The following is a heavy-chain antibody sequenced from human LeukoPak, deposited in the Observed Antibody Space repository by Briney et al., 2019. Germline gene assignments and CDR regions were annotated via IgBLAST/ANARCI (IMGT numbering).Heavy chain of an antibody. CDR3: ARSSGDFDY. Sequence: GGSLRLSCAASGFSFGTYGMHWVRQAPGKGLEWVAFIRNDGSNKYYADSVKGRFTISRDNSKNTLYLQMNSLRAEDTAVYYCARSSGDFDYWGQGTLVTVSS. J-gene: IGHJ4*02. V-gene: IGHV3-30*02. D-gene: IGHD7-27*01. CDR1: GFSFGTYG. CDR2: IRNDGSNK.